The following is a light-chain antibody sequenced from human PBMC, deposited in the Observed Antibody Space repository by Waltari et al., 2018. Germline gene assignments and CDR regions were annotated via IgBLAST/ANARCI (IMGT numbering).Light chain of an antibody. CDR1: SSDVGGYNY. Sequence: QSALTQPASVSGSPGQSITISCTGTSSDVGGYNYVSWYQQHPGKAPKLRIYDVSNRPSGVSNRFSGSKSGNTASRTISGLQAEDEADYYCSSYTSSSTPVVFGGGTKLTVL. CDR3: SSYTSSSTPVV. CDR2: DVS. V-gene: IGLV2-14*03. J-gene: IGLJ2*01.